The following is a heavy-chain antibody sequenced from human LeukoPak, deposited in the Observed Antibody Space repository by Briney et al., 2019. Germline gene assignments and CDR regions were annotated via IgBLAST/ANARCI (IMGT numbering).Heavy chain of an antibody. J-gene: IGHJ4*02. CDR3: ARAVYRTHFDY. V-gene: IGHV3-11*01. CDR2: IGSSGSTI. CDR1: GFTFSDYY. Sequence: GGSLRLSCAASGFTFSDYYMSWIRQAPGKGLEWVSYIGSSGSTIYYADSVKGRFTISRDNAKNSLYLQMNSLRAEDTAVYYCARAVYRTHFDYWGQGTLVTVSS. D-gene: IGHD3-16*01.